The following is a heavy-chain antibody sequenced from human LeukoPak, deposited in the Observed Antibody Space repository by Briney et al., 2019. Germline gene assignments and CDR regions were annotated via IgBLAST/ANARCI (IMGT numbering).Heavy chain of an antibody. V-gene: IGHV5-51*01. J-gene: IGHJ5*02. CDR1: GFNFTAYW. Sequence: GESLKISCKGSGFNFTAYWIAWVCQMPGKGLEWMGISHPINSDTKYSPSFQGQVTISADKSSSTAYLQWNSLKASDTAMYYCARHQYYYDSSGNYGWFDPWGQGTLVTVSS. CDR3: ARHQYYYDSSGNYGWFDP. CDR2: SHPINSDT. D-gene: IGHD3-22*01.